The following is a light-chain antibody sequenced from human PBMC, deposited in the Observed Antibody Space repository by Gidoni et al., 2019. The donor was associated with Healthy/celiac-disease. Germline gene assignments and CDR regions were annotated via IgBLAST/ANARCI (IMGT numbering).Light chain of an antibody. CDR2: AAS. Sequence: DITLTQSPSFLSASVGDRVTITCRASQGISSYLAWYQQKPWKAPKLLIYAASTLQSGVPSRFSGSGSGTEFTLTISSLQPEDFATYYCQQLNSYPPYTFGQGTKLEIK. V-gene: IGKV1-9*01. CDR1: QGISSY. CDR3: QQLNSYPPYT. J-gene: IGKJ2*01.